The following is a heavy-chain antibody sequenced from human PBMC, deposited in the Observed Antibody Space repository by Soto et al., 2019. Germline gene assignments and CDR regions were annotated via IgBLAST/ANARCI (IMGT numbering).Heavy chain of an antibody. CDR3: ARGSLGYCSSTSCYRNDY. Sequence: ASVKVSCKASGGTFSSYTISWVRQAPGQGLEWMGRIIPILGIANYAQKFQGRVTITADKSTSTAYMELSSLRSEDTAVYYCARGSLGYCSSTSCYRNDYWGQGTLVTVSS. CDR1: GGTFSSYT. V-gene: IGHV1-69*02. CDR2: IIPILGIA. D-gene: IGHD2-2*01. J-gene: IGHJ4*02.